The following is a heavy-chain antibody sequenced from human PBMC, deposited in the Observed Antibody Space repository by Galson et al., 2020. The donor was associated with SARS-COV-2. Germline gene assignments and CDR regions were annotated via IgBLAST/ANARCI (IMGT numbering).Heavy chain of an antibody. CDR3: ERDVFEGQWLIVGVLAAPDY. D-gene: IGHD2-2*01. CDR1: GFTFSSYG. V-gene: IGHV3-33*01. J-gene: IGHJ4*02. Sequence: WGSLRLSCAASGFTFSSYGIHWVRQAPGKGLEWVAVIWYYGSNKYYADSSKGRFTIFSDNSKNTLYLQMNSLRAEGTAVYYCERDVFEGQWLIVGVLAAPDYGGKETLVIVSS. CDR2: IWYYGSNK.